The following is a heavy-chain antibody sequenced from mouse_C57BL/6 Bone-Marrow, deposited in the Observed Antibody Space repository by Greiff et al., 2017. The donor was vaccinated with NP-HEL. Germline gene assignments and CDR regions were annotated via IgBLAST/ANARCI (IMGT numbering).Heavy chain of an antibody. D-gene: IGHD2-10*02. J-gene: IGHJ2*01. V-gene: IGHV5-17*01. CDR1: GFTFSDYG. CDR3: ARPGYGNPFDY. Sequence: DVMLVESGGGLVKPGGSLKLSCAASGFTFSDYGMHWVRQAPEKGLEWVAYISSGSSTIYYADTVKGRFTISRDNAKNTLFLQMTSLRSEDTAMYYCARPGYGNPFDYWGQGTTLTVSS. CDR2: ISSGSSTI.